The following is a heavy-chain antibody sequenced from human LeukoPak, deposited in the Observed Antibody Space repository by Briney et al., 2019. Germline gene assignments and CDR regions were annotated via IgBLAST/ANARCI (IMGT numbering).Heavy chain of an antibody. CDR2: ISGSGGST. J-gene: IGHJ3*02. CDR3: AKDRIVGTIGRAFDI. Sequence: GGSLRLSCAASGFTFSSYAMSWVRQAPGKGPEWVSVISGSGGSTYYADSVKGRFTMSRDNSKNTLYLQMNSLRAEDTAVYYCAKDRIVGTIGRAFDIWGQGTMVTVSS. D-gene: IGHD1-26*01. V-gene: IGHV3-23*01. CDR1: GFTFSSYA.